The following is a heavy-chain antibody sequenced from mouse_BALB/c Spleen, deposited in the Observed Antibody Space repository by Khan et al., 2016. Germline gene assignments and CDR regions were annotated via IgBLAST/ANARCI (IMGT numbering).Heavy chain of an antibody. CDR2: IDPENGAT. Sequence: VQLQQPGAELVRSGASVRLSCTASGFNIKDYYIHWVKQRPEQGLEWIGWIDPENGATEYAPKFQGKATMTADTSSNTAYLQLSRLTSEDTAVYSYNAINYGNYIYFDYWGQGTTLTVSS. V-gene: IGHV14-4*02. CDR3: NAINYGNYIYFDY. D-gene: IGHD2-1*01. CDR1: GFNIKDYY. J-gene: IGHJ2*01.